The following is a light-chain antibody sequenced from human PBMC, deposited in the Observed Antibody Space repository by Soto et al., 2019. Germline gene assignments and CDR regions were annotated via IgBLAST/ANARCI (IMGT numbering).Light chain of an antibody. CDR2: NVS. V-gene: IGLV2-14*01. Sequence: QSVLTQPASVSGSPGQSITISCTGTSSDVGGHNSVSWYQQHPGKAPKLMIYNVSNRPSGVSNRVSGYKSGNTASLTISGLLAEDEADYYCTSYTSSSTYVFGAGTKLTVL. CDR1: SSDVGGHNS. CDR3: TSYTSSSTYV. J-gene: IGLJ1*01.